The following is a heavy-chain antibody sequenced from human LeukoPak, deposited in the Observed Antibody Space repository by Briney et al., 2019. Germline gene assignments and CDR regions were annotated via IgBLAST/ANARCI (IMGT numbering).Heavy chain of an antibody. CDR2: IYTSGST. J-gene: IGHJ4*02. D-gene: IGHD3-10*01. CDR3: ARGPHYYGQDRFHFDY. V-gene: IGHV4-4*07. Sequence: SETLSLTCTVSGGSISSYYWSWIRQPAGRGLEWIGRIYTSGSTNYNPSLKSRVTMSVDTSKNQFSLKLSSVTAADTAVYYCARGPHYYGQDRFHFDYWGQGTLVTVSS. CDR1: GGSISSYY.